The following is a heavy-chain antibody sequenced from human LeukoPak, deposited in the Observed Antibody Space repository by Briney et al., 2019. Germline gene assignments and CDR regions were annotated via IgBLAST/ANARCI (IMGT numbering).Heavy chain of an antibody. D-gene: IGHD3-10*02. CDR1: GFTFDDYG. V-gene: IGHV3-20*04. CDR2: INWNGGST. Sequence: PGGSLRLSCAASGFTFDDYGMSWVRQAPGKGLEWVSAINWNGGSTGYGDSVKGRFTISRDNAKNSLYMQMNSLRAEDTAVYYCAELGITMIGGVWGKGTTVTISS. CDR3: AELGITMIGGV. J-gene: IGHJ6*04.